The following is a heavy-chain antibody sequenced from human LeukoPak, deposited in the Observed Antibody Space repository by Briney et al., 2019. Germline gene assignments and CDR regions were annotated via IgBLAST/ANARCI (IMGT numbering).Heavy chain of an antibody. Sequence: PGGSLRLSCAASGFTFTDAWMNWVRQAPGKGLEWVAVISYDGSNKYYADSVKGRFTISIDNSKNTLYLQMNSLRAEDTAVYYCARDSYGMDVWGQGTTVTVSS. J-gene: IGHJ6*02. V-gene: IGHV3-30-3*01. CDR1: GFTFTDAW. CDR3: ARDSYGMDV. CDR2: ISYDGSNK.